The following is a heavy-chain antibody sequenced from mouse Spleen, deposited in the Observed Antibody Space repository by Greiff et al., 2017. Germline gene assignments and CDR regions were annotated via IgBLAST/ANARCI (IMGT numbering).Heavy chain of an antibody. V-gene: IGHV1-62-2*01. CDR3: ARHEEDYYGSSSWYFDV. Sequence: QVQLQQSGAELVKPGASVKLSCKASGYTFTEYTIHWVKQRSGQGLEWIGWFYPGSGSIKYNEKFKDKATLTADKSSSTVYMELSRLTSEDSAVYFCARHEEDYYGSSSWYFDVWGTGTTVTVSS. CDR2: FYPGSGSI. J-gene: IGHJ1*03. CDR1: GYTFTEYT. D-gene: IGHD1-1*01.